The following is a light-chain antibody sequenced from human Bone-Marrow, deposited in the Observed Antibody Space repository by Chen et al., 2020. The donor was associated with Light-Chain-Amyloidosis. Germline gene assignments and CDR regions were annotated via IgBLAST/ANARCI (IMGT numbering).Light chain of an antibody. V-gene: IGLV3-25*03. CDR1: DLPTKY. CDR2: RDP. J-gene: IGLJ2*01. CDR3: QSADSSGTYEVI. Sequence: SYELTQPPSVSVSPGQTARITCSGDDLPTKYAYWYQQKPGQAPVLVINRDPERPSGISERFSGSRSGTTATLTISGVQAEDEADYHCQSADSSGTYEVIFGGGTKLTVL.